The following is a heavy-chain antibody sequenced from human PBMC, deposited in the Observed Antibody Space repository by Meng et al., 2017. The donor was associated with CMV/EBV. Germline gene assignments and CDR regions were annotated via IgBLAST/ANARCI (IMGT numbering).Heavy chain of an antibody. J-gene: IGHJ6*02. CDR1: GGSVSSGSYY. D-gene: IGHD3-3*01. V-gene: IGHV4-39*07. CDR3: ARDFWSGPRTTRGAYGMDV. Sequence: SETLSLTCTVSGGSVSSGSYYWGWIRQPPGKGLEWIGSIYYSGSTYYNPSLKSRVTISVDTSKNQFSLKLSSVTAADTAVYYCARDFWSGPRTTRGAYGMDVWGQGTTVTVSS. CDR2: IYYSGST.